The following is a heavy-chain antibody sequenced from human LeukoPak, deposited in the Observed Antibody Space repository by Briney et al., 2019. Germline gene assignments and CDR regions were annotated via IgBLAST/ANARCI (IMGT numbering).Heavy chain of an antibody. Sequence: PGGSLRLSCAASGFTFSSYAMSWVRQTPGKGLEWVSAISGSGGSTYYADSVKGRFTISRDNSKNTLYLQMNSLRAEDTAVYYCAKDPTPVRYQYFDYWGQGTLVTVSS. D-gene: IGHD2-2*01. CDR2: ISGSGGST. CDR1: GFTFSSYA. CDR3: AKDPTPVRYQYFDY. V-gene: IGHV3-23*01. J-gene: IGHJ4*02.